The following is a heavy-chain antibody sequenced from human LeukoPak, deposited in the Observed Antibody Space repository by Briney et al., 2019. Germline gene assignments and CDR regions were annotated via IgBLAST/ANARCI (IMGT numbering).Heavy chain of an antibody. CDR3: ASAEYSSSWAPGD. D-gene: IGHD6-6*01. J-gene: IGHJ4*02. V-gene: IGHV4-34*01. Sequence: KTSETLSLTCAVYGGSFSGYYWSWIRQPPGKGLEWIGEINHSGSTNYNPSLKSRVTISVDTSKNQFSLKLSSVTAADTAVYYCASAEYSSSWAPGDWGQGTLVTVSS. CDR2: INHSGST. CDR1: GGSFSGYY.